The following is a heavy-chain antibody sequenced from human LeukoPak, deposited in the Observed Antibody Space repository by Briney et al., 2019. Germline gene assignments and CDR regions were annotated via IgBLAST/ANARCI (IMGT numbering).Heavy chain of an antibody. CDR3: ARGLKD. J-gene: IGHJ4*02. CDR2: INHSGST. CDR1: GGSFSGYY. V-gene: IGHV4-34*01. Sequence: SETLSLTCAVYGGSFSGYYWSWIRQPPGKGLEWIGEINHSGSTNYNPSLKRRVTISVDTSKNQFSLKLSSVTAADTAVYYCARGLKDWGQGTLVTVSS.